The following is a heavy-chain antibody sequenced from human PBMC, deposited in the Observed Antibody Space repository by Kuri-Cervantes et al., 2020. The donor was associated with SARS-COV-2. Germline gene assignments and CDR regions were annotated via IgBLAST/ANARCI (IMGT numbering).Heavy chain of an antibody. CDR2: IKQDGSDK. J-gene: IGHJ4*02. Sequence: GESLKISCAASGFTFSSYSMNWVRQAPGKGLEWVANIKQDGSDKFYAGSVRGRFTISRDNARNSLYLQMSSLRVGDTAVYYCAKDGASSVLHAHGYWGQGTLVTVSS. CDR1: GFTFSSYS. V-gene: IGHV3-7*03. D-gene: IGHD6-6*01. CDR3: AKDGASSVLHAHGY.